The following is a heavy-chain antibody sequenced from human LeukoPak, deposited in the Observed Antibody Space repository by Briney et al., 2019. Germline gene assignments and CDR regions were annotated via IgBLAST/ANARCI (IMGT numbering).Heavy chain of an antibody. D-gene: IGHD1-26*01. CDR1: PSTFSSYA. V-gene: IGHV3-21*01. CDR3: ARDGVSSGSYQDDAFDI. J-gene: IGHJ3*02. Sequence: PGGSLRLSCAASPSTFSSYAMNWVRQAPGKGLEWVSSISSSSSYIYYADSVKGRFTISRDNAKNSLYLQMNSLRAEDTAVYYCARDGVSSGSYQDDAFDIWGQGTMVTVSS. CDR2: ISSSSSYI.